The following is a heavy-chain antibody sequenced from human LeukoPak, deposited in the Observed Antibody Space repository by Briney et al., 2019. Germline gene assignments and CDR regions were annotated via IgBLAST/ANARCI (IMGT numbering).Heavy chain of an antibody. Sequence: SVKVSCKASGGTFSSYAISWVRQAPGQGLEWMGGIIPIFGTANYAQKFQGRVTITTDGSTSTAYMELSSLRSEDTAVYYCARDGYYDSSGSLNPRDYWGQGTLVTVSS. V-gene: IGHV1-69*05. J-gene: IGHJ4*02. CDR1: GGTFSSYA. D-gene: IGHD3-22*01. CDR2: IIPIFGTA. CDR3: ARDGYYDSSGSLNPRDY.